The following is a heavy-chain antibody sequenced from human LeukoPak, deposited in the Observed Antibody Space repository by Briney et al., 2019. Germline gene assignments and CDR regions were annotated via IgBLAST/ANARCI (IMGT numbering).Heavy chain of an antibody. CDR3: ARLDDYGGFFDY. V-gene: IGHV4-39*07. J-gene: IGHJ4*02. CDR1: GGSISSSSYY. Sequence: SETLSLTCTVSGGSISSSSYYWGWIRQPPGKGLEWIGSIYYSGSTNYNPSLKSRVTISVDTSKNQFSLKLSSVTAADTAVYYCARLDDYGGFFDYWGQGTLVTVSS. CDR2: IYYSGST. D-gene: IGHD4-23*01.